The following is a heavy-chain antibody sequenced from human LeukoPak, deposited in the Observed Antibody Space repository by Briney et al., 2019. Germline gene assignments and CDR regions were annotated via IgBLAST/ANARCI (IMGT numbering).Heavy chain of an antibody. CDR3: ARGVAPHGYYYYYMDV. V-gene: IGHV3-53*01. CDR1: GFIVSSNY. CDR2: IYSGGST. D-gene: IGHD5-12*01. J-gene: IGHJ6*03. Sequence: GGSLRLSCAASGFIVSSNYMSWVRQAPGKGLEWVSVIYSGGSTYYADSVKGRFSISRDNSKNTVYLQMNSLRAEDTAVYYCARGVAPHGYYYYYMDVWGKGTTVTVSS.